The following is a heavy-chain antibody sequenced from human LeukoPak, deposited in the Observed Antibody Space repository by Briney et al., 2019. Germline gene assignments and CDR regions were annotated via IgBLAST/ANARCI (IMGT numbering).Heavy chain of an antibody. V-gene: IGHV3-7*01. CDR2: IKQGGSEK. Sequence: GGSLRLSCVASGFTFSSFSMDWVRQAPGKGLEWVANIKQGGSEKYYVDSVKGRFTISRDNAKNSLYLQMNSLRAEDTAVYYCARDPGLAGYCSGGSCYSGDAFDIWGQGTMVTVSS. D-gene: IGHD2-15*01. CDR1: GFTFSSFS. J-gene: IGHJ3*02. CDR3: ARDPGLAGYCSGGSCYSGDAFDI.